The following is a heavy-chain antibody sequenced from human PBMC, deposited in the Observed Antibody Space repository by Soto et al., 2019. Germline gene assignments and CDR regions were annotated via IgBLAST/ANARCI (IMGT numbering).Heavy chain of an antibody. V-gene: IGHV3-9*01. CDR3: AKDLIAAAGMGYFDY. D-gene: IGHD6-13*01. CDR2: ISWNSGSI. Sequence: GGSLRLSCAASGFTFDDYAMHWVRQAPGKGLEWVSGISWNSGSIGYADSVKGRFTISRDNAKNSLYLQMNSLRAEDTALYYCAKDLIAAAGMGYFDYWGQGTLVTVSS. J-gene: IGHJ4*02. CDR1: GFTFDDYA.